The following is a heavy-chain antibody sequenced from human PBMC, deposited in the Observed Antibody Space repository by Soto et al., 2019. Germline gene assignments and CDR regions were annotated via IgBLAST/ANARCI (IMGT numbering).Heavy chain of an antibody. Sequence: QVQLQESGPGLVKPSQTLSLTCTVSGGSISGGGYYWSCIRQHSGKGLEWIGYIYYSRSTYYNPYLNSRVPVTVDTSKNQISLMLSSVTAAEKAVYYFARAGYELEFDPWGQGTLVTVTS. D-gene: IGHD2-15*01. J-gene: IGHJ5*02. V-gene: IGHV4-31*03. CDR3: ARAGYELEFDP. CDR1: GGSISGGGYY. CDR2: IYYSRST.